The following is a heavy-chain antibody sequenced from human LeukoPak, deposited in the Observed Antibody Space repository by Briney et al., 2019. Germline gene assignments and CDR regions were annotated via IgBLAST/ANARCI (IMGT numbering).Heavy chain of an antibody. CDR2: ISSRNKYR. V-gene: IGHV3-21*01. J-gene: IGHJ6*02. CDR1: GFNFSNYR. CDR3: ARDVWFGELLFRDYYYYGMDV. Sequence: GGSLRLSCVASGFNFSNYRMNWVRQAPGKGLEWLSSISSRNKYRQYADSLKGRFTISRDNAKNSLYLQMNSLRAEDTAVYYCARDVWFGELLFRDYYYYGMDVWGQGTTVTVSS. D-gene: IGHD3-10*01.